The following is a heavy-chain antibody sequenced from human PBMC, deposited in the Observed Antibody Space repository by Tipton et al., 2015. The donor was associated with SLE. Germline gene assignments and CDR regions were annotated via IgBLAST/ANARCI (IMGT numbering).Heavy chain of an antibody. Sequence: TLSLTCTVSGGSISSHYWSWIRQPPGKGLEWIAYIYYTGSTEYNPSLKSRVTISVDTPKNQFSLRLTSVTAADTAIYYCARHQDTAVVVSAVDFWGQGKMVMVSS. CDR1: GGSISSHY. D-gene: IGHD2-8*02. V-gene: IGHV4-59*08. CDR3: ARHQDTAVVVSAVDF. J-gene: IGHJ4*02. CDR2: IYYTGST.